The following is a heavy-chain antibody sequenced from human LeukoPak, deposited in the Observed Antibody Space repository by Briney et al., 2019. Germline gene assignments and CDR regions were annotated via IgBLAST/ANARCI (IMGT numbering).Heavy chain of an antibody. V-gene: IGHV3-74*01. J-gene: IGHJ3*01. CDR2: VNGDGSST. CDR3: ARGYQGGTDY. Sequence: GGSLRLSCAASGYTFSNSWMHWVRQPPGKGLVWVSRVNGDGSSTNYADSVRGRFTISRDNAKNTLYLQMNSLRDEDTALYYCARGYQGGTDYWGQGTMVTVSS. D-gene: IGHD3/OR15-3a*01. CDR1: GYTFSNSW.